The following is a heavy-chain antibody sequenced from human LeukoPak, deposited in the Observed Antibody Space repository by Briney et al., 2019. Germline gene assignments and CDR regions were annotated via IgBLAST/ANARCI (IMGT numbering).Heavy chain of an antibody. CDR2: ISSSSSYI. CDR1: GFTFSSYS. V-gene: IGHV3-21*01. Sequence: GGSLRLSCAASGFTFSSYSMNWVRQAPGKGLEWVSSISSSSSYIYYADSMKGRFTISRDNARNSLYLQMNSLRAEDTAVYYCARDLTMVRGVIVYGMDVWGQGTTVTVSS. CDR3: ARDLTMVRGVIVYGMDV. D-gene: IGHD3-10*01. J-gene: IGHJ6*02.